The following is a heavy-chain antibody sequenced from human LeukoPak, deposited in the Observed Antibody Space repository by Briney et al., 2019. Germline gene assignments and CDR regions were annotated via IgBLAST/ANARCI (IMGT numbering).Heavy chain of an antibody. Sequence: ASVKVSCKASGYTFTSYDINWVRQATGQGLEWMGWMNPNSGNTGYAQKFQGRVTMTRNTSISTAYMELSSLRSEDTAVYYCARMPSRIVVPAANRAFDIWSQGTMVTVSS. V-gene: IGHV1-8*01. J-gene: IGHJ3*02. D-gene: IGHD2-2*01. CDR3: ARMPSRIVVPAANRAFDI. CDR1: GYTFTSYD. CDR2: MNPNSGNT.